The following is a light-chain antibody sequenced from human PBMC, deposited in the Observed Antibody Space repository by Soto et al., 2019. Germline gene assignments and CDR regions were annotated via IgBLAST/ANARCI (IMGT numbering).Light chain of an antibody. Sequence: EIVLTQSPGTLSLSLGERATLSWKASQSVSTSYLAWYQQKPGQSPTLLIYGVSTRATGIPARFSGSRSGTEFTLTISSLQSEDSEVYYCQHYNDWPLTFGGGTKVDIK. CDR3: QHYNDWPLT. CDR1: QSVSTSY. J-gene: IGKJ4*01. CDR2: GVS. V-gene: IGKV3-15*01.